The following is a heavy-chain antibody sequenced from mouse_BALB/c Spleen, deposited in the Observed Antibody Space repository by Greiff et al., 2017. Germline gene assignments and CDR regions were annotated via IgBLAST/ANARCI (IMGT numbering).Heavy chain of an antibody. V-gene: IGHV5-17*02. Sequence: EVKVEESGGGLVQPGGSRKLSCAASGFTFSSFGMHWVRQAPEKGLEWVAYISSGSSTIYYADTVKGRFTISRDNPKNTLFLQMTSLRSEDTAMYYCARSGTTASAWFAYWGQGTLVTVSA. J-gene: IGHJ3*01. CDR3: ARSGTTASAWFAY. CDR2: ISSGSSTI. CDR1: GFTFSSFG. D-gene: IGHD1-2*01.